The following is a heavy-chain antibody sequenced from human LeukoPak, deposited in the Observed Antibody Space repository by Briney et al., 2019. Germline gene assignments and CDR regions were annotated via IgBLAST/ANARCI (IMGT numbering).Heavy chain of an antibody. D-gene: IGHD3-10*01. Sequence: SETLSLTCTVSGGSISRSSYYWGWIRQPPGKGLEWIGSIYYSGSTYYNPSLKSRVTISVDTSKNQFSLKLSSVTAADTAVYYCARQTYYYGSGSYMDVWGKGTTVTVSS. CDR2: IYYSGST. CDR1: GGSISRSSYY. V-gene: IGHV4-39*07. J-gene: IGHJ6*03. CDR3: ARQTYYYGSGSYMDV.